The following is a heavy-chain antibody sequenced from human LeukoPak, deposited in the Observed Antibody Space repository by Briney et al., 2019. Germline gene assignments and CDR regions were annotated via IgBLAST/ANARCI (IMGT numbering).Heavy chain of an antibody. CDR2: IYHSGST. Sequence: SETLSLTCTVSGYSISSGYYWGWIRQPPGKGLEWIGSIYHSGSTYYNPSLKSRVTISIDTSKNQFSLKLSSVTAADTAVYYCARARSRLYYFDYWGQGKLVTVSS. D-gene: IGHD5-12*01. V-gene: IGHV4-38-2*02. CDR3: ARARSRLYYFDY. J-gene: IGHJ4*02. CDR1: GYSISSGYY.